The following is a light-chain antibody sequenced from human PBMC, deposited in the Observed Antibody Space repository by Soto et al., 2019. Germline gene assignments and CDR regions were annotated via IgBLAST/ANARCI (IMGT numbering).Light chain of an antibody. CDR2: VNSDGSH. CDR1: SGHSSYA. Sequence: QSVLTQPPSASASLGASVKLTCTLSSGHSSYAIAWHQQQPEKGPRYLMKVNSDGSHIKGDGIPGRFSGSSSGAERYLTISSLQSEDEADYYCQTWGTVIQVFGGGTKLTVL. J-gene: IGLJ2*01. CDR3: QTWGTVIQV. V-gene: IGLV4-69*01.